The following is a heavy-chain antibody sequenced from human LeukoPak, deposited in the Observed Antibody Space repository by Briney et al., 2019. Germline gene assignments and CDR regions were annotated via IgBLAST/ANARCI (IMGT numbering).Heavy chain of an antibody. D-gene: IGHD2-2*01. CDR3: TTDQYSGTMTFDY. J-gene: IGHJ4*02. V-gene: IGHV3-15*01. Sequence: GGSLRLSCAASGFTFSSYSMNWVRQAPGKGLEWVGRIKSKTDGGTTDHAAPVKGRFTISRDDSKNTLYLRMNSLKIEDTAVYYCTTDQYSGTMTFDYWGQGALVTVSS. CDR2: IKSKTDGGTT. CDR1: GFTFSSYS.